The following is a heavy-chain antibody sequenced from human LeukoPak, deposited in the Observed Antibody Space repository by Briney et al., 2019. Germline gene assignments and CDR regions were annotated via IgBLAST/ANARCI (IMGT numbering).Heavy chain of an antibody. Sequence: KPSETLSLTCAVSGYSISSGYYWGWIRQPPGNGLEWIGNIYHSGSTYYNPSLNSRVTISVDTSKNQFSLKLSSVTAADTAVYYCARDRVVPAGPDAFDIWGQGTMVTVSS. J-gene: IGHJ3*02. D-gene: IGHD2-2*01. V-gene: IGHV4-38-2*02. CDR1: GYSISSGYY. CDR2: IYHSGST. CDR3: ARDRVVPAGPDAFDI.